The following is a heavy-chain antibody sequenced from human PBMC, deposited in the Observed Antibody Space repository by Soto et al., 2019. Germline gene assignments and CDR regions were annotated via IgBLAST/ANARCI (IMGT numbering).Heavy chain of an antibody. J-gene: IGHJ4*02. CDR2: ISGSGGST. CDR3: AGAYRDSGSESDLDY. Sequence: PGGSLRLSCAASGFTFSNYAVTWVRQAPGKGLEWVSTISGSGGSTYYADSVKGRFTISRDNSKNTLYLQMNSLRAEDTAVYYCAGAYRDSGSESDLDYWGQGTLVTVSS. D-gene: IGHD1-26*01. V-gene: IGHV3-23*01. CDR1: GFTFSNYA.